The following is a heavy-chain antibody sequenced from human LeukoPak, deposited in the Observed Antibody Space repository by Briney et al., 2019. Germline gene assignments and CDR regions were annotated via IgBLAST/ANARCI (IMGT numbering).Heavy chain of an antibody. Sequence: SETLSLTCAVYGGSFSGYYWSWIRLPPGEGLEWIGEINHSGSTNYNPSLKSRVTISVDTSKNQFSLKLSSVTAADTAVYYCARGVFKSPYYYGSGSQDTQVFDYWGQGTLVTVSS. CDR1: GGSFSGYY. V-gene: IGHV4-34*01. CDR3: ARGVFKSPYYYGSGSQDTQVFDY. D-gene: IGHD3-10*01. J-gene: IGHJ4*02. CDR2: INHSGST.